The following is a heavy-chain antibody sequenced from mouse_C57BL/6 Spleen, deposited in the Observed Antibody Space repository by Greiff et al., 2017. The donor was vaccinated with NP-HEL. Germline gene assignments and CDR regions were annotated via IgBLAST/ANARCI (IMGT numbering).Heavy chain of an antibody. CDR1: GYTFTSYW. CDR3: AIYYGSSYWFAY. CDR2: IDPSDSET. D-gene: IGHD1-1*01. J-gene: IGHJ3*01. V-gene: IGHV1-52*01. Sequence: QVQLQQPGAELVRPGSSVKLSCKASGYTFTSYWMHWVKQRPIQGLEWIGNIDPSDSETHYNQKFKDKATLTVDKSSSTAYMQLSSLTSEDSAVYYCAIYYGSSYWFAYWGQGTLVTVSA.